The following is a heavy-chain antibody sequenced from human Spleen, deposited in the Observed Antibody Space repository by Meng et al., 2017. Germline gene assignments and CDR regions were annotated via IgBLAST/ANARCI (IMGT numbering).Heavy chain of an antibody. Sequence: GESLKISCAASGFTFSSYAMSWVRQAPGKGLEWVSAISGSGGSTYYADSVKGRFTISRDNSKNTLYLQMNSLRAEDTAVYYCAKDRGTDYYDSSGYYPDAFDIWGQGTMVTVSS. D-gene: IGHD3-22*01. CDR3: AKDRGTDYYDSSGYYPDAFDI. CDR2: ISGSGGST. CDR1: GFTFSSYA. J-gene: IGHJ3*02. V-gene: IGHV3-23*01.